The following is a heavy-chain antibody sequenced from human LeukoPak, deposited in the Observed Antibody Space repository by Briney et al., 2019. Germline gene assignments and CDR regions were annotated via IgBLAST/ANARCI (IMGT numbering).Heavy chain of an antibody. Sequence: SETLSLTCAVYGGSFSGYYWSWIRQPPGKGLEWIGEINHSGSTNYNPSLKSRVTISVDTSKNQFSLKLSSVTAADTAVYYCARVRGYCSGGSCYSRYYYYYSGMDVWGQGTTVTVSS. CDR1: GGSFSGYY. V-gene: IGHV4-34*01. CDR3: ARVRGYCSGGSCYSRYYYYYSGMDV. D-gene: IGHD2-15*01. CDR2: INHSGST. J-gene: IGHJ6*02.